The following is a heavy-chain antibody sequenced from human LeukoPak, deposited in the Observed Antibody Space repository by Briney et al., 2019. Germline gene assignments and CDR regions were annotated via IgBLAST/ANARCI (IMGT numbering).Heavy chain of an antibody. CDR2: IKSKTDGGTT. CDR1: GFTFSNAW. J-gene: IGHJ4*02. V-gene: IGHV3-15*01. D-gene: IGHD2-2*01. CDR3: TTDAAAAAMSLDY. Sequence: GGSLRLSCAASGFTFSNAWMSWVRQAPGKGLEWVGRIKSKTDGGTTDYAAPVKGRFTISRDDSKNTVYLQMNSLKTEDTAVYYCTTDAAAAAMSLDYWGQGTLVTVSS.